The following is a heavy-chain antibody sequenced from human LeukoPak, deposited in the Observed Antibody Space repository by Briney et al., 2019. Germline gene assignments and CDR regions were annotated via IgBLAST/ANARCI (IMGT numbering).Heavy chain of an antibody. CDR1: GYTFTSYD. CDR3: ARVSTYFGVVTDFDY. Sequence: ASVKVSCKASGYTFTSYDINWVRQATGQGLEWMGWMNPNSGNTGYAQKFQGRVTMTRNTSISIAYMELSSLRSEDTAVYYCARVSTYFGVVTDFDYWGQGTLVTVSS. V-gene: IGHV1-8*01. J-gene: IGHJ4*02. D-gene: IGHD3-3*01. CDR2: MNPNSGNT.